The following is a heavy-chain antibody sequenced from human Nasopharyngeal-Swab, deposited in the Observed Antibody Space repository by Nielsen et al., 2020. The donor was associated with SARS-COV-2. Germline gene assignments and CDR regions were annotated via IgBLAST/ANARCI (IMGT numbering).Heavy chain of an antibody. CDR1: GFTFGDYA. CDR2: IRSKAYGGTT. Sequence: GGSLRLSCTASGFTFGDYAMSWVRQAPGKGLEWVGFIRSKAYGGTTEYAASVKGRFTISRDDSKSIAYLQMNSLKTEDTAVYYCTLELGAFDIWGQGTMVTVSS. D-gene: IGHD1-7*01. J-gene: IGHJ3*02. V-gene: IGHV3-49*04. CDR3: TLELGAFDI.